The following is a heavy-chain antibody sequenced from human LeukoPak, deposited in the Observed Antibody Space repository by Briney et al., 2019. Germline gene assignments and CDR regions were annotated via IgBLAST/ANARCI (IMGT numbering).Heavy chain of an antibody. J-gene: IGHJ4*02. CDR2: FYSGGAT. Sequence: GGSLRLSCAASGFTVINNYMYWVRQAPGKGLEWVSMFYSGGATYYIDSEKGRFTISRDNFKNALNLQMNNLRPEDTAIYFCARGNPSSRHWGQGTLVTVSS. V-gene: IGHV3-66*02. D-gene: IGHD1-14*01. CDR3: ARGNPSSRH. CDR1: GFTVINNY.